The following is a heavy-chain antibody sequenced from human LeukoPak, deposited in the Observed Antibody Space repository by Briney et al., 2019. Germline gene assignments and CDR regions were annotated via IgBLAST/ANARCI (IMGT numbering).Heavy chain of an antibody. CDR3: ARWDSITSVYYFDY. CDR2: IYHSGST. CDR1: GYSISSGYY. D-gene: IGHD5-24*01. V-gene: IGHV4-38-2*02. Sequence: SETLSLTCTVSGYSISSGYYWGWIRQPPGKGLEWIGSIYHSGSTYYNPSLKSRVTISVDASKNQFSLKLSSVTAADTAVYYCARWDSITSVYYFDYWGQGTLVTVSS. J-gene: IGHJ4*02.